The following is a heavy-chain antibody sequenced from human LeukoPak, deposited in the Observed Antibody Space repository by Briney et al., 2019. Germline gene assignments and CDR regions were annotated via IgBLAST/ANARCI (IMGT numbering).Heavy chain of an antibody. J-gene: IGHJ4*02. CDR1: GFTFSSFW. CDR2: INSDGYSI. CDR3: ASCIRHDSSSWYYFDY. D-gene: IGHD6-13*01. V-gene: IGHV3-74*01. Sequence: PGGSLRLSCAASGFTFSSFWMHWVRQAPGKGLVWLSRINSDGYSISYADSVKGRFTISRDNSKNTLYLQMGSLRAEDMAVYYCASCIRHDSSSWYYFDYWGQGTLVTVSS.